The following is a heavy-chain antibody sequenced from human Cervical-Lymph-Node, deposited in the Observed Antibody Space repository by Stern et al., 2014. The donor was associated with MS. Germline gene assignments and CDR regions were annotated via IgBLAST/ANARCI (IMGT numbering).Heavy chain of an antibody. V-gene: IGHV3-15*02. D-gene: IGHD3-22*01. Sequence: EVQLLESGGALVKPGESLRLSCAASGFTFSEAWMSWVRQAPGKGLEWVGRIKSKTDGDTTDYAAPVKGRFTISRDDSKNTLYLQMNSLTTEDTAVYYCTTLTMIVVHFDYWGQGTLVTVSS. CDR3: TTLTMIVVHFDY. J-gene: IGHJ4*02. CDR1: GFTFSEAW. CDR2: IKSKTDGDTT.